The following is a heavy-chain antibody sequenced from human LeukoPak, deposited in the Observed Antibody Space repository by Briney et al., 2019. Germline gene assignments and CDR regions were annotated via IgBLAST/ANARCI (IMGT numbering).Heavy chain of an antibody. V-gene: IGHV1-69*04. CDR3: ARDLVVVVAATRYYGMDV. CDR2: IIPILGIA. J-gene: IGHJ6*02. CDR1: GGTFSSYA. Sequence: SVKVSCKASGGTFSSYAISWVRQAPGQGLEWMGRIIPILGIANYAQKFRGRVTITADKSTSTAYMELSSLRSEDTAVYYCARDLVVVVAATRYYGMDVWGQGTTVTVSS. D-gene: IGHD2-15*01.